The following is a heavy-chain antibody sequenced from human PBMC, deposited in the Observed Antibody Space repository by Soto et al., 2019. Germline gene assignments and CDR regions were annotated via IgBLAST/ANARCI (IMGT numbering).Heavy chain of an antibody. J-gene: IGHJ5*02. CDR1: VGSFSGYY. Sequence: QVQLQQWGAGMLKPSETLSLPCAVSVGSFSGYYWSWISQPQGKGLEWIGEINHSGSTNYNPSLKSLVTVAVDTSKNQFSLKLSSVTASDTAVYYCERGGSSCWRNWLDPCVQGTLVTVSS. D-gene: IGHD6-19*01. CDR3: ERGGSSCWRNWLDP. V-gene: IGHV4-34*01. CDR2: INHSGST.